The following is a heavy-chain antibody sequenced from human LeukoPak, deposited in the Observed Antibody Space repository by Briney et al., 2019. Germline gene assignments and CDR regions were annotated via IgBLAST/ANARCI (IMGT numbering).Heavy chain of an antibody. D-gene: IGHD4-17*01. Sequence: GGSLRLSCAASGFTFSSYSMNWGRQAPGKGLEWVSSISSSSYIYYADSVKGRFTISRDNAKNSLYLQMNSLRAEDTAVYYCARAGYGDYSDYWGQGTLVTVSS. V-gene: IGHV3-21*01. CDR3: ARAGYGDYSDY. J-gene: IGHJ4*02. CDR2: ISSSSYI. CDR1: GFTFSSYS.